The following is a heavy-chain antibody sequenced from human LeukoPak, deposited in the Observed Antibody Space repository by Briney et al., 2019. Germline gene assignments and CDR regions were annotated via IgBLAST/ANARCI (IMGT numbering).Heavy chain of an antibody. CDR2: ISSSSSYI. V-gene: IGHV3-21*01. Sequence: KPGGSLRLSCAASGFTFSSYSMNWVRQAPGKGLEWVSSISSSSSYIYYADSMKGRFTISRDNAKKSLYLQMNSLRAEDTAVYDCARSEWFGVVTGDFDIWGQGTMVTVSS. D-gene: IGHD3-10*01. J-gene: IGHJ3*02. CDR1: GFTFSSYS. CDR3: ARSEWFGVVTGDFDI.